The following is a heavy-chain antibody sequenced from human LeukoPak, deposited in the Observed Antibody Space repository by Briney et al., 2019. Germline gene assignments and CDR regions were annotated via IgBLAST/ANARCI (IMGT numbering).Heavy chain of an antibody. CDR2: INPNSGDT. V-gene: IGHV1-2*02. CDR1: GYAFTGYY. CDR3: AREENSNDGYFQH. D-gene: IGHD1-1*01. Sequence: ASVKVSCKASGYAFTGYYMRWVRQAPGQGLGWMGRINPNSGDTNYAQKFQGRVTMTRDTSISRAYMELSRLRSDDTAVYYCAREENSNDGYFQHWGQGTLVTVSS. J-gene: IGHJ1*01.